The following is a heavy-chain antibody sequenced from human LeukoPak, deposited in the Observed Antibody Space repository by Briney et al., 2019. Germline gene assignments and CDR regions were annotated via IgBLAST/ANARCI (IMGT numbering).Heavy chain of an antibody. D-gene: IGHD4-17*01. CDR1: GYTFTAYY. CDR3: ARDPDYGTKRFDF. J-gene: IGHJ4*02. CDR2: INPNSGGT. Sequence: GASVKVSCKSSGYTFTAYYLHWVRQAPGQGLEWMGWINPNSGGTTYAQNFQGRVTMTRDTSISTAYMEISRLRSDDTAVYYCARDPDYGTKRFDFWGQGAMVTVSS. V-gene: IGHV1-2*02.